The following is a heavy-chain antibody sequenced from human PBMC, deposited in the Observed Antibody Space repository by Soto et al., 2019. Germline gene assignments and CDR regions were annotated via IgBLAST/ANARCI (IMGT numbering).Heavy chain of an antibody. CDR2: IYHSGST. Sequence: SETLSLTCAVSGGSISSGGYSWSWIRQPPGKGLEWIGYIYHSGSTYYNTSLKSRVTISVDRSKNQFSLKLSSVTAADTAVYYCARIPSPWGQGTLVTVSS. CDR3: ARIPSP. J-gene: IGHJ5*02. V-gene: IGHV4-30-2*01. CDR1: GGSISSGGYS. D-gene: IGHD2-21*01.